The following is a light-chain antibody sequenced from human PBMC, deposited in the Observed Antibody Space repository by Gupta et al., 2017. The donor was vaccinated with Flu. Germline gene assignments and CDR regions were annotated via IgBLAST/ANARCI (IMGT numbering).Light chain of an antibody. J-gene: IGLJ2*01. Sequence: QSELTQPPSASGTPGQRVTISCSGSSSNIGSNYVYWYQQLPGTPPKLLIYRNNQRPSGVPDRFSGSKSGTSASLAIRGLRSEDEAEYYCAAWDDSMRGCVFRGGTKMTVL. CDR2: RNN. V-gene: IGLV1-47*01. CDR1: SSNIGSNY. CDR3: AAWDDSMRGCV.